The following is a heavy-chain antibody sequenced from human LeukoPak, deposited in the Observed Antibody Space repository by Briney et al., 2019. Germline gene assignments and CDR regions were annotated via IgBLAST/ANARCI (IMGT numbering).Heavy chain of an antibody. CDR3: ARDDYGDSEYYYYYGMDV. CDR1: GFTFSSYW. V-gene: IGHV3-74*01. J-gene: IGHJ6*02. Sequence: PGGSLRLSCAASGFTFSSYWMHWVRQAPGKGLVWVSRINSDGSSTSYADSVKGRFTISRDNAKNTLYLQMNSLRAEDTAVYYCARDDYGDSEYYYYYGMDVWGQGTTVTVSS. D-gene: IGHD4-17*01. CDR2: INSDGSST.